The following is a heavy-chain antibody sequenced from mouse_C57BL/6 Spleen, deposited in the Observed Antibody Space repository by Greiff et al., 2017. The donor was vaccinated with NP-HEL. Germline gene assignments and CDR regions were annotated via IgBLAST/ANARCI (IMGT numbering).Heavy chain of an antibody. Sequence: VKLQQPGAELVKPGASVKLSCKASGYTFTSYWMQWVKQRPGQGLEWIGEIDPSDSYTNYNQKFKGKATLTVDTSSSTAYMQLSSLTSEDSAVYYCARSPHYYGSVDYWGQGTTLTVSS. V-gene: IGHV1-50*01. D-gene: IGHD1-1*01. CDR2: IDPSDSYT. CDR3: ARSPHYYGSVDY. J-gene: IGHJ2*01. CDR1: GYTFTSYW.